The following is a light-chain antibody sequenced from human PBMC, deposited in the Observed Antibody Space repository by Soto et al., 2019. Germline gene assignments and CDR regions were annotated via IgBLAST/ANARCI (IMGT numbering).Light chain of an antibody. CDR2: GNS. V-gene: IGLV1-40*01. CDR3: QSYDSSLSGFYV. J-gene: IGLJ1*01. Sequence: QSVLTQPPSVSGAPGQRVTISCTGSSSNIGAGYDVHWYQQLPGTAPKLLIYGNSNRPSGVPDRFSGSKSGTSASLAITGLRAEDEADYYCQSYDSSLSGFYVFGTGTKV. CDR1: SSNIGAGYD.